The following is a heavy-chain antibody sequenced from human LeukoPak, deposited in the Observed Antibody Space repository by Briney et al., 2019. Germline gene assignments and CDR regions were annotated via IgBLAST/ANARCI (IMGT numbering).Heavy chain of an antibody. CDR2: ISSSGSTI. V-gene: IGHV3-11*04. Sequence: GGSLRLSCAASGFTFSDYYMSWIRQAPRKGLEWVSYISSSGSTIYYADSVKGRFTISRDNAKNSLYLQMNSLRAEDTAVYYCAGYCSSTSCRLLDYWGQGTLVTVSS. CDR3: AGYCSSTSCRLLDY. CDR1: GFTFSDYY. D-gene: IGHD2-2*01. J-gene: IGHJ4*02.